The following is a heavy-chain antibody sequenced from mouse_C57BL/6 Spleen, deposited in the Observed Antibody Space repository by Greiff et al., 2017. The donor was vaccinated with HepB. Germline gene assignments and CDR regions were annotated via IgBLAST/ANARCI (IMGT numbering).Heavy chain of an antibody. Sequence: VQLVESGAELVRPGTSVKVSCKASGYAFTNYLIEWVKQRPGQGLEWIGVINPGSGGTNYNEKFKGKATLTADKSSSTAYMQLSSLTSEDSAVYFCARYPTVVATGFDYWGQGTTLTVSS. V-gene: IGHV1-54*01. CDR2: INPGSGGT. J-gene: IGHJ2*01. CDR1: GYAFTNYL. CDR3: ARYPTVVATGFDY. D-gene: IGHD1-1*01.